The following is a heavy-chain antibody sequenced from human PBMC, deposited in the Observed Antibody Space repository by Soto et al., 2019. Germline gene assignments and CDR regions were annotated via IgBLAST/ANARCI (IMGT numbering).Heavy chain of an antibody. CDR1: GGSISSSSFH. V-gene: IGHV4-39*01. D-gene: IGHD3-10*01. CDR3: ATLRGFGEVSPYFDS. CDR2: IYYSGST. Sequence: SETLSLTCTVSGGSISSSSFHWGWIRQPPGKGLEWIGSIYYSGSTYYSPSLKSRVTISVDTSKNQFSLKLSSVTAADTAVYYCATLRGFGEVSPYFDSWGQGLMVT. J-gene: IGHJ4*02.